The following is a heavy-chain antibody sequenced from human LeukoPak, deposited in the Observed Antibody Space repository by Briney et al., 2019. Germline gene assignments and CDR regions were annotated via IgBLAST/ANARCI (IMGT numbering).Heavy chain of an antibody. CDR2: ISVYNGNT. J-gene: IGHJ6*04. D-gene: IGHD3-10*01. Sequence: VASVKVSCKASGYTFTSYGISWVRQAPGQGLEWMGWISVYNGNTNYAQKLQGRLTMTTDTSTNTAYMELRSLRSDDTAVYYCAREPMVRALKYYYYGMDVWGKGTTVTVSS. V-gene: IGHV1-18*01. CDR1: GYTFTSYG. CDR3: AREPMVRALKYYYYGMDV.